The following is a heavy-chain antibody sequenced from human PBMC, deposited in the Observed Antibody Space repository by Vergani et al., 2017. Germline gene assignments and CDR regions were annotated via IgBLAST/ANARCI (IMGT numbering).Heavy chain of an antibody. CDR1: GFTVSSNY. CDR2: IYSGGST. J-gene: IGHJ5*02. D-gene: IGHD3-3*01. Sequence: EVQLLESGGGLVQPGGSLRLSCAASGFTVSSNYMSWVRQAPGKGLEWVSVIYSGGSTYYADSVKGRFTISRDNSKNTLYLQMNSLRAEDTAVYYCARISTYYDFWSGPYGGWFDPWGQGTLVTVSS. CDR3: ARISTYYDFWSGPYGGWFDP. V-gene: IGHV3-53*01.